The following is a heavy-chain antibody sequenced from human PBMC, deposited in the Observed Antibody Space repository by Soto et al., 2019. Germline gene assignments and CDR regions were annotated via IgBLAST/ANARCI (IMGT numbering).Heavy chain of an antibody. J-gene: IGHJ5*02. Sequence: QLQLQESGPGLVKPSETLSLTCTVSGGSISSSSYYWGWIRLPPGKGLEWIRSFYYSGSNYYNPSLNSRVTKSVNTSKNQFSLKLSSVTAADTAVYYCARPTGYSSSWYPFDWFDPWGQGTLVTVSS. CDR2: FYYSGSN. CDR3: ARPTGYSSSWYPFDWFDP. CDR1: GGSISSSSYY. D-gene: IGHD6-13*01. V-gene: IGHV4-39*01.